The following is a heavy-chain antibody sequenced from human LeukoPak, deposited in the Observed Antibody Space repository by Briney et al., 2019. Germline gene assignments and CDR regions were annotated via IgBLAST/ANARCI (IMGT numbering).Heavy chain of an antibody. CDR2: VNDSGST. CDR1: GGSFRVYY. V-gene: IGHV4-34*01. Sequence: SETLSLTCVVYGGSFRVYYWSWIREPPGKGLEWIGEVNDSGSTNYNPSLKSRVTLSVDTSKNQFSLKLSSVTAADTAVYYCARGRGIAAAIDYWGQGTLVTVSS. CDR3: ARGRGIAAAIDY. J-gene: IGHJ4*02. D-gene: IGHD6-13*01.